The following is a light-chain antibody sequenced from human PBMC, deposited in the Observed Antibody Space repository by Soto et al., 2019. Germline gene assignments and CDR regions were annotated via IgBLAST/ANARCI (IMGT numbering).Light chain of an antibody. V-gene: IGKV3-15*01. J-gene: IGKJ1*01. CDR1: QSVSSH. Sequence: EIVLTQSPATLSWSPGGGATLSCRASQSVSSHLAWYQQKPGQGPRLLIYDASTRATGIPARFSGSGSGTEFTLTISSLQSEDFGVYYCQHYDVWPLTFGQGTKVDIK. CDR3: QHYDVWPLT. CDR2: DAS.